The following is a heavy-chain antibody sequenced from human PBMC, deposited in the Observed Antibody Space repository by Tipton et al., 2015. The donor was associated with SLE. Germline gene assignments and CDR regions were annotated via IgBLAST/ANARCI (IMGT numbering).Heavy chain of an antibody. Sequence: TLSLTCTVSGGSFVGYYWNWIRQPPGKGLEWIGEIKHSGRTNYNPSLKSRVTISVDTSKNQFSLRLSSVTAADTAVYYCARAEMTTEGSAFYFYVDVWGKGTTVTVSS. CDR3: ARAEMTTEGSAFYFYVDV. CDR1: GGSFVGYY. CDR2: IKHSGRT. V-gene: IGHV4-34*01. D-gene: IGHD5-24*01. J-gene: IGHJ6*03.